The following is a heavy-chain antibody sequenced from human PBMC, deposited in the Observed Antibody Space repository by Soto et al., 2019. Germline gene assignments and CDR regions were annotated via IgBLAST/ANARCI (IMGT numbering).Heavy chain of an antibody. CDR1: GGSIISYY. V-gene: IGHV4-59*01. CDR3: ARVGGYSGYEAYYYYMDV. Sequence: SETLSLTCTVSGGSIISYYWSWIRQPPGKGLEWIGYIYYSGSTNYNPSLKSRVTISVDTSKNQFSLKLSSVTAADTAVYYCARVGGYSGYEAYYYYMDVWGKGTTVTVSS. CDR2: IYYSGST. D-gene: IGHD5-12*01. J-gene: IGHJ6*03.